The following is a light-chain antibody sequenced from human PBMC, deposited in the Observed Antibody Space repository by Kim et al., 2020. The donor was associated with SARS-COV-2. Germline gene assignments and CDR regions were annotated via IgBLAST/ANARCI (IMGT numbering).Light chain of an antibody. CDR3: QQSYISPLT. CDR2: AAS. CDR1: RTIRNY. Sequence: DIQMTQSPSSLSASVRDRVTITCRASRTIRNYLNWYQQKPREAPKLLIYAASRLQSGVPSRFSGSGSGTEFTLTISSLQPEDFATYYCQQSYISPLTFGGGTKLEI. V-gene: IGKV1-39*01. J-gene: IGKJ4*01.